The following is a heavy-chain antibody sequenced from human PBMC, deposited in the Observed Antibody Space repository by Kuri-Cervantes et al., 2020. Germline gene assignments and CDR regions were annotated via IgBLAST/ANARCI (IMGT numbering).Heavy chain of an antibody. D-gene: IGHD3-10*01. V-gene: IGHV4-30-4*01. J-gene: IGHJ6*02. Sequence: SETLSLTCTVSGGSISSGDYYWSWLRQPPGKGLEWIGYIYYSGSTYYSPSLKSRVTISVDTSKNQFSLKLSSVTAADTAVYYCARDRRYYYGSGSYSVDVWGQGTTVTVSS. CDR3: ARDRRYYYGSGSYSVDV. CDR1: GGSISSGDYY. CDR2: IYYSGST.